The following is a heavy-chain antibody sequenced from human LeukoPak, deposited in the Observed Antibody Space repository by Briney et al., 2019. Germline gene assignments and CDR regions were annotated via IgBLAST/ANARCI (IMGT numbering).Heavy chain of an antibody. Sequence: GGSLRLSCAASEFTFSNYWMTWVRQAPGKGLEWVANIKQDGSEKYYVASVKGRFTISRDNAKNSLYLQMNSLRAEDTAVYYCASSIAVVTARCFEIWGQGTMVTVSS. V-gene: IGHV3-7*01. D-gene: IGHD2-21*02. CDR1: EFTFSNYW. J-gene: IGHJ3*02. CDR2: IKQDGSEK. CDR3: ASSIAVVTARCFEI.